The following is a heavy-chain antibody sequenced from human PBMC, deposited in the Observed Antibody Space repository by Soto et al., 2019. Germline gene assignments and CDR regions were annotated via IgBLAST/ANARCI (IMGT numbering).Heavy chain of an antibody. CDR3: AREDVLWDGGRCYGVPLDV. Sequence: EVHLVESGGGLVQPGGSLRLSCAASGFTVSSKYMSWVRQAPGKGLEWVSLIQSGGPTYYADSVKGRFTISRDTSENTLHLQMDSLRDEDTAVYYCAREDVLWDGGRCYGVPLDVWGKGTPVTVSS. CDR1: GFTVSSKY. J-gene: IGHJ6*04. CDR2: IQSGGPT. V-gene: IGHV3-66*01. D-gene: IGHD2-15*01.